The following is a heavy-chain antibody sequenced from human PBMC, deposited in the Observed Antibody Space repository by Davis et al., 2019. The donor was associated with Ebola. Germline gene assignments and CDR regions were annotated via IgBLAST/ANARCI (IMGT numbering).Heavy chain of an antibody. CDR3: ARPADSGSYYGYFDY. CDR1: GYSFTSYW. V-gene: IGHV5-51*01. CDR2: IYPGDSDT. J-gene: IGHJ4*02. D-gene: IGHD1-26*01. Sequence: KVSCKGSGYSFTSYWIGWVRQMPGKGLEWMGIIYPGDSDTRYSPSFQGQVTISADKSISTAYLQWSSLKASDTAMYYCARPADSGSYYGYFDYWGQGTLVTVSS.